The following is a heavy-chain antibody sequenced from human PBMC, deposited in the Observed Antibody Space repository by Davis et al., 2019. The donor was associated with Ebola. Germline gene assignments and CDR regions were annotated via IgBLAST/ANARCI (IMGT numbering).Heavy chain of an antibody. CDR2: IGSSSSSI. V-gene: IGHV3-48*04. CDR1: GFTFSTYW. J-gene: IGHJ4*02. CDR3: ARESAYCASTSCPDY. Sequence: GESLKISCAASGFTFSTYWKSWVRQAPGKGLEWLSYIGSSSSSIYYADSVKGRFTISRDNAKNSLYLQMNSLRAEDTAVYYCARESAYCASTSCPDYWGQGTLVTVSS. D-gene: IGHD2-2*01.